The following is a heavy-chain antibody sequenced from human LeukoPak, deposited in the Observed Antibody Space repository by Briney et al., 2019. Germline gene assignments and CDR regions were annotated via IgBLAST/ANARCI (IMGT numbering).Heavy chain of an antibody. V-gene: IGHV1-2*06. D-gene: IGHD6-19*01. CDR2: INPNSGGT. CDR1: GYTFSDYY. J-gene: IGHJ4*02. CDR3: ARGGPSRGSGFYYFDS. Sequence: ASVKVSCKASGYTFSDYYIHWVRQAPGQGLEWMGRINPNSGGTNYAQKFQGRVTMTRDTSISTGYMELSRLTSDDTALYYCARGGPSRGSGFYYFDSWGQGTPVTVSS.